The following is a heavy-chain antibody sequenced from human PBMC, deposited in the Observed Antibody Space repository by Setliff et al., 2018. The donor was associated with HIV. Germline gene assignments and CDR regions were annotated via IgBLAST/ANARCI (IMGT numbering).Heavy chain of an antibody. D-gene: IGHD1-26*01. CDR3: AKPLTQWGVSPYHYAVDV. V-gene: IGHV3-23*01. J-gene: IGHJ6*02. CDR2: IGGSTGST. CDR1: GFAFDNYC. Sequence: PGGSLRLSCAASGFAFDNYCVTWVRQAPGKGLEWVSAIGGSTGSTYYADSVKGRFTISTDNSKNTLYLQMNSLRAEDTAVYYCAKPLTQWGVSPYHYAVDVWGQGTTVTVSS.